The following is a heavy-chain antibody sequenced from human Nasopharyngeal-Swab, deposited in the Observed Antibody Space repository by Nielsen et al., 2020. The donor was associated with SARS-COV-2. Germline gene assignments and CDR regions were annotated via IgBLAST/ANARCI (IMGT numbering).Heavy chain of an antibody. J-gene: IGHJ6*03. CDR1: GGSFSGSY. CDR3: ARGLSGVVPAPILGLGPYYYYYYMDV. Sequence: ESLKISCAVYGGSFSGSYWGWIRQPPGKWPEWIAEINHSGSTSYNPSLRSRVTLSVDTSMNQVSLEVSSVTAADTAVYYCARGLSGVVPAPILGLGPYYYYYYMDVWGKGTTVTVSS. V-gene: IGHV4-34*01. CDR2: INHSGST. D-gene: IGHD2-2*01.